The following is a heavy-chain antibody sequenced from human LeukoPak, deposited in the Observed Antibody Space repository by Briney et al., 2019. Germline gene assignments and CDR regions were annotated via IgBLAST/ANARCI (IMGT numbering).Heavy chain of an antibody. D-gene: IGHD4-11*01. CDR3: IAVHYNNHGNFDF. CDR2: VDRETDET. CDR1: GFILTKVS. Sequence: ASVKLSCTIPGFILTKVSIHWVRLAPGKGPEWMGSVDRETDETFYSHNFQGRVAMTEDTSADTAYMELTSLRSDDTAVYYCIAVHYNNHGNFDFWGQGALVTVSS. V-gene: IGHV1-24*01. J-gene: IGHJ4*02.